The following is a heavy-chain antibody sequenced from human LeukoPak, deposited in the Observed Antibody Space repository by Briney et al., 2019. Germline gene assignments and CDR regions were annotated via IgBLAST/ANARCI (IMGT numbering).Heavy chain of an antibody. CDR3: ARTLVTTGFDY. V-gene: IGHV3-30*14. CDR1: GGTFSSYA. Sequence: SCKASGGTFSSYAMHWVRQAPGKGLEWVAVISYDGSNKYYADSVKGRFTISRDNSKNTVYLQMNSLRAEDTAIYYCARTLVTTGFDYWGQGTLVTVAS. CDR2: ISYDGSNK. J-gene: IGHJ4*02. D-gene: IGHD4-11*01.